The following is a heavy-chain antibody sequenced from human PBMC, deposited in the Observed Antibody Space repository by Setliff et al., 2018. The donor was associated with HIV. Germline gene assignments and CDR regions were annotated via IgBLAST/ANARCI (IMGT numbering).Heavy chain of an antibody. Sequence: SETLSLTCTVSGGSIKNVNYYWGWVRLSPGKGLEWIGSIYYSGATYYNPSLKSRVIISVDTSKNLFSLNLSSVRASDTAVYYCARGPVNWFYLDVWGKGTTGTSP. V-gene: IGHV4-39*01. J-gene: IGHJ6*03. CDR1: GGSIKNVNYY. D-gene: IGHD3-10*01. CDR2: IYYSGAT. CDR3: ARGPVNWFYLDV.